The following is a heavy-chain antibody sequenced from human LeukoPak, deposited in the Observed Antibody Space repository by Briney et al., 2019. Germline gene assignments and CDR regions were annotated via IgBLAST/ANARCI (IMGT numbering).Heavy chain of an antibody. J-gene: IGHJ4*02. V-gene: IGHV3-53*01. CDR3: ARVRSDTRGWYEFDY. Sequence: GGSLRLSCAASGFTVSSTYMRWGRQVSGEGLEFVSFISTSGTTDYADSVKGRFTIFSDNSKNTLYLQMNSLRAEDTAVYYCARVRSDTRGWYEFDYWGQGTLVTVSS. CDR1: GFTVSSTY. D-gene: IGHD6-19*01. CDR2: ISTSGTT.